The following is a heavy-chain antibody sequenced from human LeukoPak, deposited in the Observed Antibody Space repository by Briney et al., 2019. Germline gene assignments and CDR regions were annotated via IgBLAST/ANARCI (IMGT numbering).Heavy chain of an antibody. J-gene: IGHJ4*02. CDR3: ARDWAHFGY. CDR2: IKQDGSET. CDR1: GFSFSSYW. Sequence: GGSLRLSCAASGFSFSSYWMGWVRQAPGKGLEWVANIKQDGSETFYVDFVRGRFTISRDIAKNSLSLQMNSLRAEDTAVYYCARDWAHFGYWGQGTLVTVSS. V-gene: IGHV3-7*01. D-gene: IGHD3-10*01.